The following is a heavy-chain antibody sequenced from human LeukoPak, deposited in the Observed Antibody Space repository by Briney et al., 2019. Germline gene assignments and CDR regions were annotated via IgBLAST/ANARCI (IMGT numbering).Heavy chain of an antibody. J-gene: IGHJ2*01. CDR3: ASRDTTSYWYFDL. CDR2: IYYSGST. D-gene: IGHD4-17*01. V-gene: IGHV4-30-4*01. CDR1: GGSISSGDYY. Sequence: PSQTLSLTCTVSGGSISSGDYYWSWIRQPPGKGLEWIGYIYYSGSTYYNSSLKSRVTISVDTSKNQFSLKLSSVTAADTAVYYCASRDTTSYWYFDLWGRGTLVTVSS.